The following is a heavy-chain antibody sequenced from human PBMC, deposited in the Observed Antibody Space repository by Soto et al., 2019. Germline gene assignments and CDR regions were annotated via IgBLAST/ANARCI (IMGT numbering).Heavy chain of an antibody. CDR2: IHYTGST. V-gene: IGHV4-31*03. D-gene: IGHD2-21*02. J-gene: IGHJ6*02. CDR3: AREETAWPLAYGLDV. CDR1: GDSIISSGFY. Sequence: SETLSLTCSVSGDSIISSGFYWSWIRQHPGKALEWIGYIHYTGSTSYNPSLKSRLAISLDTSKNQFSLSLSSVTSADTAVYYCAREETAWPLAYGLDVWGQGTTVTVSS.